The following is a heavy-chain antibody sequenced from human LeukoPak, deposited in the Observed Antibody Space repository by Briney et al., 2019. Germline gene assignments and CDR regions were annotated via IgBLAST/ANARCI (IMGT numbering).Heavy chain of an antibody. CDR1: GGSINSCY. CDR2: IYYSGST. D-gene: IGHD3-10*01. J-gene: IGHJ5*02. Sequence: SETLSLTCTVSGGSINSCYRSWIRQSPGKGLEWIGYIYYSGSTNYNPSLKSRVTISVDTSKNQFSLKVTSVTAADTAVYYCARERTMVRGMSWFDPWGQGTLVTVSS. CDR3: ARERTMVRGMSWFDP. V-gene: IGHV4-59*01.